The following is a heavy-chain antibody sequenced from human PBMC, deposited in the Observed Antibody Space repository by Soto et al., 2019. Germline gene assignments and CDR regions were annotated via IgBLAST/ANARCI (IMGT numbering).Heavy chain of an antibody. CDR3: ARRYCSSTSCYEYGMDV. D-gene: IGHD2-2*01. CDR1: GGSISSYY. J-gene: IGHJ6*02. V-gene: IGHV4-59*01. Sequence: ETLSLTCTVSGGSISSYYWSWIRQPPGKGLEWIGYIYYSGSTNYNPSLKSRVTISVDTSKNQFSLKLSSVTAADTAVYYCARRYCSSTSCYEYGMDVWGQGTTVTVSS. CDR2: IYYSGST.